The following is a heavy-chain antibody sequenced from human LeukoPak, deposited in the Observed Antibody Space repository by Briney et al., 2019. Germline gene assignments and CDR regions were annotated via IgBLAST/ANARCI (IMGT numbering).Heavy chain of an antibody. J-gene: IGHJ4*02. V-gene: IGHV4-4*07. CDR2: IHMSGST. Sequence: SETLTLTCTASGDSINSYHWSWIRQPAGKRLEWIGRIHMSGSTNYNPSLRSRVAISMDNSKNQFSLKLKSVTAADTAVYFCARDDSSRDDSGGYHYWGQGTLITVSS. D-gene: IGHD3-22*01. CDR3: ARDDSSRDDSGGYHY. CDR1: GDSINSYH.